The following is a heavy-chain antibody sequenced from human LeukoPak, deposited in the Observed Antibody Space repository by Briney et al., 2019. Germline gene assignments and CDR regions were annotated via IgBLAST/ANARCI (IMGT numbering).Heavy chain of an antibody. Sequence: PSETLSLTCAVSGGSISSGGYSWSWIRQPPGKGLEWIGYIYHSGSTYYNPSLKSRVTISVDRSKNQFSLKLSSVTAADTAVYYCARYQAGTVDCWGQGTLVTVSS. V-gene: IGHV4-30-2*01. CDR2: IYHSGST. D-gene: IGHD6-19*01. J-gene: IGHJ4*02. CDR1: GGSISSGGYS. CDR3: ARYQAGTVDC.